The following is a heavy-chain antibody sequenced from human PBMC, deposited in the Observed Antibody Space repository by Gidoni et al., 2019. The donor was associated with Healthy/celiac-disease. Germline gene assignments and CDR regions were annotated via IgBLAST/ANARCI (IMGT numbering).Heavy chain of an antibody. CDR3: ARDRGYSSSWYDY. CDR1: GVTFDDYG. V-gene: IGHV3-20*04. J-gene: IGHJ4*02. D-gene: IGHD6-13*01. CDR2: INCNGGST. Sequence: EGQLVETVGVVVRPGGSLRLSCAAYGVTFDDYGMSLFRRAPGKGLECVSCINCNGGSTGYSDSVTGRFTISRANAKYSLYLPMHILRAEDTALYYCARDRGYSSSWYDYLGQGTLVTVSS.